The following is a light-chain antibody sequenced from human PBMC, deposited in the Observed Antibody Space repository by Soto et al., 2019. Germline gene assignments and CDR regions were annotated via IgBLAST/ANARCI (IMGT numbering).Light chain of an antibody. J-gene: IGKJ5*01. V-gene: IGKV3-11*01. CDR3: QQRSDWTIT. CDR1: QSVTSK. Sequence: SPATLSLPPGERATLSCRASQSVTSKLAWYQQKPGQAPRLLIYVASKRAAGIPARFSGSGSGTVFTLTISSLEPEDFAVYYCQQRSDWTITFGQGTRLEIK. CDR2: VAS.